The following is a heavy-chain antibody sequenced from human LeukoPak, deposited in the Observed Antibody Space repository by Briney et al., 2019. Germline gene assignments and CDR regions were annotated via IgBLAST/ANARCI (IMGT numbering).Heavy chain of an antibody. Sequence: GGSLRLSCAASGFTFSIYEMNWVRQAPGKGLEWVSYISTSSSTIYYADSVKGRFTISRDDSKNTLYLQMNSLRADDTAVYYCAKDLGRYRNNFFDYWGQGNLVTVSS. D-gene: IGHD1-26*01. V-gene: IGHV3-48*03. CDR2: ISTSSSTI. J-gene: IGHJ4*02. CDR1: GFTFSIYE. CDR3: AKDLGRYRNNFFDY.